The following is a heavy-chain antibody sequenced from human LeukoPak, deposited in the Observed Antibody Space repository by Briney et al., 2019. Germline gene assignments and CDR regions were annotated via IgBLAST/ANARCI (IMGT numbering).Heavy chain of an antibody. CDR1: GFTFSSYA. D-gene: IGHD2-2*01. CDR3: AKDLGYCSSTSCYGFFDY. CDR2: ISGSGGST. J-gene: IGHJ4*02. Sequence: GGSLRHSCAASGFTFSSYAMSWVRQAPGKGLEWVSAISGSGGSTYYADSVKGRFTISRDNSKNTLYLQMNSLRAEDTAVYYCAKDLGYCSSTSCYGFFDYWGQGTLVTVSS. V-gene: IGHV3-23*01.